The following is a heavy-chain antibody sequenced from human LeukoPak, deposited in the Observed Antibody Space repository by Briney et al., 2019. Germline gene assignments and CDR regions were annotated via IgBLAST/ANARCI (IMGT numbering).Heavy chain of an antibody. CDR3: ARGALEWLLSYYYYYYMDV. D-gene: IGHD3-3*01. Sequence: VASVKVSCKASGYTFTSYDINWVRQATGQGLEWMGWMNPNSGNTGYAQKIQGRVTITRNTSISTAYMELSSLRSEDTAVYYCARGALEWLLSYYYYYYMDVWGKGTTVTVSS. V-gene: IGHV1-8*03. J-gene: IGHJ6*03. CDR1: GYTFTSYD. CDR2: MNPNSGNT.